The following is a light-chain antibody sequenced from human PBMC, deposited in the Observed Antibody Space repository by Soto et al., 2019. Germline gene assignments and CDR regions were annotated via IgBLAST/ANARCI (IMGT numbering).Light chain of an antibody. CDR1: QSVSSSY. V-gene: IGKV3-20*01. J-gene: IGKJ4*01. CDR3: QQYGSSPLALT. Sequence: EIVLTQSPGTLSLSPGERATLSCRASQSVSSSYLAWYQQKPGQAPRLLIYDASSRATGIPDRFSGSGSGTDFTLTISRLEPEDFAVYYCQQYGSSPLALTFGGGTKVEIK. CDR2: DAS.